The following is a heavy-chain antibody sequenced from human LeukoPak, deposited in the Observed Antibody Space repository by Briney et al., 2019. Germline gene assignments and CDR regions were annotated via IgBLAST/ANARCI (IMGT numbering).Heavy chain of an antibody. CDR1: GGSISGNY. CDR2: IYYNGTT. V-gene: IGHV4-59*12. Sequence: SETLSLTCTVSGGSISGNYWSWIRQSPGKGLEWIGHIYYNGTTKYNPSLKSRVTISVDTSKNQFSLKLSSVTAADTAVYYCAREGGMTAAGTYYYGMDVWGQGTTVTVSS. D-gene: IGHD6-13*01. J-gene: IGHJ6*02. CDR3: AREGGMTAAGTYYYGMDV.